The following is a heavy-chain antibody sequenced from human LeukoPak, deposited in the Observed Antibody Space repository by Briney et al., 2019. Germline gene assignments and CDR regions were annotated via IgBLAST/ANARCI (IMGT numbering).Heavy chain of an antibody. CDR2: TSYSGNT. CDR1: GGSIGNYY. CDR3: ARGRGYCSGGSCYGDY. Sequence: SETLSLTCIVSGGSIGNYYWSWIRQPPGKGLEWIGYTSYSGNTIYNPSLKSRVTISVDTSKNQFSLKLSSVTAADTAVYYCARGRGYCSGGSCYGDYWGQGTLVTVSS. V-gene: IGHV4-59*12. J-gene: IGHJ4*02. D-gene: IGHD2-15*01.